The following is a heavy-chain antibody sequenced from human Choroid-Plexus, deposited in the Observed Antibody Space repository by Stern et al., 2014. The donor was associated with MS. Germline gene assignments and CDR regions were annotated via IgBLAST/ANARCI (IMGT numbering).Heavy chain of an antibody. CDR2: VSYDGSNK. CDR3: AKDRQYLTYFFDH. J-gene: IGHJ5*02. V-gene: IGHV3-30*18. CDR1: GFTLGSCA. D-gene: IGHD2/OR15-2a*01. Sequence: QVQLVESGGGVVQPGRPLRLSCVASGFTLGSCAMHWVRQAPGKGREGGGGVSYDGSNKYYADSVKGRFTISRDNSQNTLYMQMSSLRPEDTAVYYCAKDRQYLTYFFDHWGQGSLVTVSS.